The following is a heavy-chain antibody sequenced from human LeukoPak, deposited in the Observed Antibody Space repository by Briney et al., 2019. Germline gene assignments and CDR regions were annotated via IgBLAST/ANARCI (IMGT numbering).Heavy chain of an antibody. J-gene: IGHJ2*01. CDR3: AKAGGYSVVGWYFDL. Sequence: GGSLRLSCAASGFTFSNYEMNWVRQVPGKGLEWVSYISSSSSTIYYADSVKGRFTISRDNAKNSLYLQMNSLRAEDTALCYCAKAGGYSVVGWYFDLWGRGTLVTVSS. CDR1: GFTFSNYE. D-gene: IGHD3-22*01. CDR2: ISSSSSTI. V-gene: IGHV3-48*03.